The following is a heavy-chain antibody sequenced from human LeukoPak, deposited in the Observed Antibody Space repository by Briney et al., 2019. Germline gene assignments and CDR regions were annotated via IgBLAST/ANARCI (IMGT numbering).Heavy chain of an antibody. CDR3: AKDLSGSYEAFDY. Sequence: GGSLRLSCAASGFTFSNYRMSWVRQAPGKGLEWVAVISYDGSNKYYADSVKGRFTISRDNSKNTLYLQMNSLRAEDTAVYYCAKDLSGSYEAFDYWGQGTLVTVSS. CDR1: GFTFSNYR. J-gene: IGHJ4*02. D-gene: IGHD1-26*01. V-gene: IGHV3-30*18. CDR2: ISYDGSNK.